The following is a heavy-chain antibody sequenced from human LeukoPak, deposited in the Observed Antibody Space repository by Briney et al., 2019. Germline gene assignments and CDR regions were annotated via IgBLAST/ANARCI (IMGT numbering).Heavy chain of an antibody. J-gene: IGHJ4*02. Sequence: SGGSLRLSCAASGFTFSSYAMSSVRQAPGRGLEWVSAISGSGGSTYYADSVKGRFTISRDNSKNTLYLQMNSLRAEDTAVYYCAKDRDYYDSSGYFDYWGQGTLVTVSS. CDR1: GFTFSSYA. V-gene: IGHV3-23*01. D-gene: IGHD3-22*01. CDR3: AKDRDYYDSSGYFDY. CDR2: ISGSGGST.